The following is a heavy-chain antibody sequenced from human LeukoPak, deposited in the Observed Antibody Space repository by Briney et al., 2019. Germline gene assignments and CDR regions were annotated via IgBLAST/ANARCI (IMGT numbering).Heavy chain of an antibody. J-gene: IGHJ4*02. CDR2: ISSSDNTM. Sequence: GGSLRLSCTASGFTFSNYEMNWVRQAPGKGLEWISYISSSDNTMYYADSVKGRFTISRDNAKNSLYLQMNSLRVEDTAIYYCARLLYYDSNGYSYWGQGTLVTVSS. D-gene: IGHD3-22*01. V-gene: IGHV3-48*03. CDR3: ARLLYYDSNGYSY. CDR1: GFTFSNYE.